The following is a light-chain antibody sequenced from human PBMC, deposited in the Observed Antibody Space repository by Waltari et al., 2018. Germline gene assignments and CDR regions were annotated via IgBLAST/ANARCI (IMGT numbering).Light chain of an antibody. CDR1: SVHSSNI. J-gene: IGLJ3*02. CDR3: QTGGHGTWV. Sequence: QLVVTQSPSASASLGASVKLTCTLSSVHSSNIIAWLQQQPEKGPRYLMKVNSDGSHSRGDGIPDRFSGSSSGAERYLTISSLQAEDEADYYCQTGGHGTWVFGGGTKLTVL. CDR2: VNSDGSH. V-gene: IGLV4-69*01.